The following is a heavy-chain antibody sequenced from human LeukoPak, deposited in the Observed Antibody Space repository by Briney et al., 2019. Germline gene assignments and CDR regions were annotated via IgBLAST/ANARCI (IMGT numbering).Heavy chain of an antibody. V-gene: IGHV4-59*01. CDR2: IYYSGST. J-gene: IGHJ6*03. CDR1: GGSISSYY. CDR3: TRGSIAYYYMDV. Sequence: SSETLSLTCTVSGGSISSYYWSWIRQPPGKGLEWIGNIYYSGSTNYNPSLKSRVTISVDTSKNQFSLKLSFVTAADTAVYYCTRGSIAYYYMDVWGKGTTVTISS. D-gene: IGHD3-22*01.